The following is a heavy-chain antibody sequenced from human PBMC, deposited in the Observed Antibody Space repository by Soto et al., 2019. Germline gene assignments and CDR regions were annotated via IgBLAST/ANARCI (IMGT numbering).Heavy chain of an antibody. CDR3: ARGLRSVLDY. CDR2: ISNDENIK. Sequence: GGSLRLSCVASGFTFRNFGMHWVRQAPGKGLEWVAVISNDENIKQYADSVRGRFAIARDNSKNTLYLQVTSLRAEDTAIYCCARGLRSVLDYWGQGALVTVSS. V-gene: IGHV3-33*01. D-gene: IGHD6-6*01. J-gene: IGHJ4*02. CDR1: GFTFRNFG.